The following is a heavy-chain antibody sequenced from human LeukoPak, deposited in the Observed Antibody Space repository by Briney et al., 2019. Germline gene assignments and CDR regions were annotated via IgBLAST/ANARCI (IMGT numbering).Heavy chain of an antibody. CDR2: IKQDGSEK. CDR3: ARGYCSSTNCYAGAFDI. V-gene: IGHV3-7*04. J-gene: IGHJ3*02. D-gene: IGHD2-2*01. Sequence: PGGSLRLSCAASGFTFSSYWMSWVRQAQGKGLEWVANIKQDGSEKYYVDSVKGRFTISRDNAKNSLYLQMNSLRAEDTAVYYCARGYCSSTNCYAGAFDIWGQGTMVTVSS. CDR1: GFTFSSYW.